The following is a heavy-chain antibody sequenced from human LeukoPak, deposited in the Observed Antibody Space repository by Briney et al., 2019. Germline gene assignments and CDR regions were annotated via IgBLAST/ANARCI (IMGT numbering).Heavy chain of an antibody. CDR1: GGSISSGGYS. CDR2: IYHSGST. CDR3: ARGRDGDYVLGAFDI. Sequence: PSGTLSLTCAVSGGSISSGGYSWSWIRQPPGKGLEWIGYIYHSGSTYYNPSLKSRVTISVDRPKNQFSLKLSSVTAADTAVYYCARGRDGDYVLGAFDIWGQGTMVTVSS. D-gene: IGHD4-17*01. J-gene: IGHJ3*02. V-gene: IGHV4-30-2*01.